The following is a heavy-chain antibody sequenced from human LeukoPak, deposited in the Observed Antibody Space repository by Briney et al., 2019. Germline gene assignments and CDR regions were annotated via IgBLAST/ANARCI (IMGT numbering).Heavy chain of an antibody. CDR2: ISSSSSTI. CDR1: GFTFSSYS. Sequence: PGGSLRLSCAASGFTFSSYSMNWVRQAPGKGLKWVSYISSSSSTIYYADSVKGRFTISRDNAKNSLYLQMNSLRDEDTAVYYCARGPPCSSTSCYGEYYYYYGMDVWGQGTTVTVSS. V-gene: IGHV3-48*02. D-gene: IGHD2-2*01. CDR3: ARGPPCSSTSCYGEYYYYYGMDV. J-gene: IGHJ6*02.